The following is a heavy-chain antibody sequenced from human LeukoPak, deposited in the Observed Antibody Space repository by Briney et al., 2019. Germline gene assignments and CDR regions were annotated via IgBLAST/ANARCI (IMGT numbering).Heavy chain of an antibody. V-gene: IGHV4-4*07. CDR3: ARVGAGWYGDYRESDY. J-gene: IGHJ3*01. CDR2: IYTSGST. D-gene: IGHD4-17*01. Sequence: TSETLSLTCTVSGGSISSYYWSWIRQPAGKGLEWIGRIYTSGSTNYNPSLKSRVTISVDTSKNQFSLKLSSVTAADTAVYYCARVGAGWYGDYRESDYWGQGTMVTVSS. CDR1: GGSISSYY.